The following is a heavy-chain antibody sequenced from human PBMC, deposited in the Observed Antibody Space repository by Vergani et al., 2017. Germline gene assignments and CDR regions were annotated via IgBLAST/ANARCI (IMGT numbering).Heavy chain of an antibody. CDR1: GFTFNQYG. D-gene: IGHD3-3*01. CDR2: IRYDDSRNK. CDR3: AKDFFPGRAFDI. Sequence: QVQLVESGGGVVQPGRSLRLSCAASGFTFNQYGMHWVRQAPGKGLEWVAFIRYDDSRNKYYAASVQGRFIISRDNSKNTVFLQMNSLRPEDTALYYCAKDFFPGRAFDIWGKGTMVTVSS. J-gene: IGHJ3*02. V-gene: IGHV3-30*02.